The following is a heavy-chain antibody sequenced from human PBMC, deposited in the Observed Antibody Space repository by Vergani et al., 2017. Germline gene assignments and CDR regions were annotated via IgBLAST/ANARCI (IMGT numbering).Heavy chain of an antibody. CDR3: ARRYSYGTWCRYYYYMDV. CDR1: GFTFSDYY. Sequence: QVQLVESGGGLVKPGGSLRLSCAASGFTFSDYYMSWIRQAPGKGLEWGSYISSSGSTIYYADSVKGRFTIYRDNAKNSLYLQMNSLRADDTAVYYCARRYSYGTWCRYYYYMDVWGKGTTVTVSS. D-gene: IGHD5-18*01. J-gene: IGHJ6*03. CDR2: ISSSGSTI. V-gene: IGHV3-11*01.